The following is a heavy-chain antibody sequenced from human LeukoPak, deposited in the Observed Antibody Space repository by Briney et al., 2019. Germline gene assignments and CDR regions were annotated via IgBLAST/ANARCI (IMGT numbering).Heavy chain of an antibody. CDR3: ARDGYNEEDWFFDL. D-gene: IGHD5-24*01. V-gene: IGHV3-30-3*01. CDR1: GFTFSSYD. J-gene: IGHJ2*01. Sequence: AGSLRLSCAASGFTFSSYDMHWVRQAPGKGLEWVAVISYDGNNKYYEDSVKGRFTISRDNSKKTLYLQMNSLRAEDTSVYYCARDGYNEEDWFFDLWGRGILVTVSS. CDR2: ISYDGNNK.